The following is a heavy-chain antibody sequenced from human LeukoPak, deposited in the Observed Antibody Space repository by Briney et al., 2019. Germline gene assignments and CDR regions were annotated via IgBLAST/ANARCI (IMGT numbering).Heavy chain of an antibody. CDR2: IKNDGTEK. CDR1: GFNFDDSW. Sequence: GGSLRLSCAASGFNFDDSWMTWVRQAPGKGLEWVANIKNDGTEKYYADFVKGRFTISRDNVESFLFLQMDSLRADDTAVYYCVRISTAVAGADYWGQGTLLTASS. V-gene: IGHV3-7*01. D-gene: IGHD6-19*01. CDR3: VRISTAVAGADY. J-gene: IGHJ4*02.